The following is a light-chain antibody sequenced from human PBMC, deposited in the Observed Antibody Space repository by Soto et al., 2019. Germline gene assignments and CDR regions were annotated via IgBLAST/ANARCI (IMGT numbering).Light chain of an antibody. Sequence: SVLTHPPSASWSPGQSVTISCTGTSGDVGGYDFVAWHEQHPGKAPRLMIYDVSKRPSGVPDRFSGSKSGYTASLTVSGLQAEDEADYYCSSFVGGNIYVFGTGTKVTVL. CDR3: SSFVGGNIYV. CDR1: SGDVGGYDF. J-gene: IGLJ1*01. V-gene: IGLV2-8*01. CDR2: DVS.